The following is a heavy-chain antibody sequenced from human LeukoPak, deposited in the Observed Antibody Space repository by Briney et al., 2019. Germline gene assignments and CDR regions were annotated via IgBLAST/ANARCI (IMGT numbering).Heavy chain of an antibody. CDR1: GGSISSSSYY. J-gene: IGHJ5*02. CDR3: ARGGYYGSGNDFRFDP. V-gene: IGHV4-61*05. D-gene: IGHD3-10*01. CDR2: IYYSGST. Sequence: SETLSLTCTVSGGSISSSSYYWGWIRQPPGKGLEWIGYIYYSGSTNYKPSLKSRVTISVDTSKNQFSLKLNSVTAADTAVYYCARGGYYGSGNDFRFDPWGQGTLVTVSS.